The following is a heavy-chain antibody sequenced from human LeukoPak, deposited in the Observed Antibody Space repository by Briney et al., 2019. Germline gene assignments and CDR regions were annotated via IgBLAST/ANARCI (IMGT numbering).Heavy chain of an antibody. CDR3: ARDLTRLDVDDY. CDR1: VYTFTAYY. CDR2: INPNSGDT. D-gene: IGHD4-11*01. Sequence: ASVTVSFKASVYTFTAYYIHWVRQAPGQGLEWMAWINPNSGDTNYAQKFLGRVTVTSDTSISTAYMELSRLTSDDTAVYYCARDLTRLDVDDYWGQGTLVTVSS. V-gene: IGHV1-2*02. J-gene: IGHJ4*02.